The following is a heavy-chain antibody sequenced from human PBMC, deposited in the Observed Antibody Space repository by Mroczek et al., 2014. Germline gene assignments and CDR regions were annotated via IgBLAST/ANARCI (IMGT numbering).Heavy chain of an antibody. D-gene: IGHD2-21*02. Sequence: EVQLVETGAEVKKPGESLKISCKGSGYSFTSYWIGWVRQMPGKGLEWMGIIYPGDSDTRYSPSFQGQVTISADKSISTAYLQWSSLKASDTAMYYCARIPNCGGDCYSGGSVGYFDYWGQGTLVTVSS. J-gene: IGHJ4*02. V-gene: IGHV5-51*03. CDR3: ARIPNCGGDCYSGGSVGYFDY. CDR2: IYPGDSDT. CDR1: GYSFTSYW.